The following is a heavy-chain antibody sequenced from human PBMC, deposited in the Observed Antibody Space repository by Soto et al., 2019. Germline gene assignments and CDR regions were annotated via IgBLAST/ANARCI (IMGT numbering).Heavy chain of an antibody. CDR1: GFPFTRYA. CDR2: ISSDGSTI. Sequence: PGGSLRLSCAASGFPFTRYAMHWVRQAPEEGLEWVTIISSDGSTIHYVDSVKGRFTISRDNSKNTLFLQMNSLRADDTAVYYCARGTGSGSFLIDYWGQGTLVTVSS. CDR3: ARGTGSGSFLIDY. D-gene: IGHD3-10*01. J-gene: IGHJ4*02. V-gene: IGHV3-30-3*01.